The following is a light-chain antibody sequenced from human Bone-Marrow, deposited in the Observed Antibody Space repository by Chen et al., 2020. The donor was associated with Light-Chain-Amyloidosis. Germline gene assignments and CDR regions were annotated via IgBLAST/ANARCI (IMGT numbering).Light chain of an antibody. J-gene: IGLJ3*02. Sequence: SYVLTQPSSVSVAPGQTATIACGGNNIGSTSVYWYQQTPGQAPLLVVYDDSDRPSGIPERLSGSNSRNTATLTISRVEAGDEADYYCQVWDRSSDRPVFGGGTKLTVL. CDR1: NIGSTS. CDR2: DDS. CDR3: QVWDRSSDRPV. V-gene: IGLV3-21*02.